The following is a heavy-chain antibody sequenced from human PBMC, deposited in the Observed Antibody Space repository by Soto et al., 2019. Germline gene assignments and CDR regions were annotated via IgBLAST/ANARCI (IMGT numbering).Heavy chain of an antibody. V-gene: IGHV3-33*01. CDR3: ARDREGHYGMDV. CDR2: IWYDGSNK. CDR1: GFTFSSYG. D-gene: IGHD1-26*01. Sequence: GGSLRLSCAASGFTFSSYGMHWVRQAPGKGLEWVAVIWYDGSNKYYADSVKGRFTISRDNSKNTLYLQMNSLRAEDTAVYYCARDREGHYGMDVWGQGTTVTVSS. J-gene: IGHJ6*02.